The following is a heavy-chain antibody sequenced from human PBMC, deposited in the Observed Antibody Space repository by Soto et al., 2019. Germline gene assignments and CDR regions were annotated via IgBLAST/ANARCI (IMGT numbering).Heavy chain of an antibody. CDR1: GFSLSTSGVG. V-gene: IGHV2-5*02. CDR3: IQSRCGGDCLQSYASHYYYGLDV. Sequence: QITLKESGPTLVKPTQTLTLTCTFSGFSLSTSGVGVDWIRQPPGKALGWLALIYWDDDKRYSPSLRSRLTISKDTSKNQVVLTMTNMDPADTATYYCIQSRCGGDCLQSYASHYYYGLDVWGQGTTVAVSS. J-gene: IGHJ6*02. CDR2: IYWDDDK. D-gene: IGHD2-21*02.